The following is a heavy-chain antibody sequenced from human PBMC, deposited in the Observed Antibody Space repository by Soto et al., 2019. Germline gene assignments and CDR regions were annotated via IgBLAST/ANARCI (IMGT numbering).Heavy chain of an antibody. CDR2: INPSGGST. CDR1: GYTFTSYY. CDR3: ARDSRSFGDEGNFVY. Sequence: ASVKVSCKASGYTFTSYYMHWVRQAPGQGLEWMGIINPSGGSTSYAQKFQGRVTMTRDTSTSTVYMELSSLRSEDTAVYYCARDSRSFGDEGNFVYWGQGNLVTGSS. J-gene: IGHJ4*02. D-gene: IGHD3-3*02. V-gene: IGHV1-46*01.